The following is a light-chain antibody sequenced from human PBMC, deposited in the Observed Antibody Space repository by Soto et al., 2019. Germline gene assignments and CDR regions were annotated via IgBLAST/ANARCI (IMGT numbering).Light chain of an antibody. J-gene: IGLJ1*01. V-gene: IGLV3-21*04. CDR1: NIGSKS. Sequence: SSELTQPPSVSVAPGKTARITCGGNNIGSKSVHWYQQKPGQAPVLVIYYDSDRPSGLPERFSGSNSGNTATLTISRVEAGDEADYYCQVWDSSSDPYVFGTGTKVTVL. CDR3: QVWDSSSDPYV. CDR2: YDS.